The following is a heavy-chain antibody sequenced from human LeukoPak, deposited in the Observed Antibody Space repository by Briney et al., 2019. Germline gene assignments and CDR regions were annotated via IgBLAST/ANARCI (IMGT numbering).Heavy chain of an antibody. J-gene: IGHJ4*02. D-gene: IGHD1-26*01. CDR3: ARGIVGTTETTFDY. CDR1: GSMFSDYS. V-gene: IGHV3-21*01. CDR2: VSSGTTYI. Sequence: GGSLRLSCAASGSMFSDYSMNWVRQAPGKGLEWVSSVSSGTTYIHYADSVKGRFTMSRDNAKNSLFLQMNSLRAEDTAVYYCARGIVGTTETTFDYWGQGTLVTVSS.